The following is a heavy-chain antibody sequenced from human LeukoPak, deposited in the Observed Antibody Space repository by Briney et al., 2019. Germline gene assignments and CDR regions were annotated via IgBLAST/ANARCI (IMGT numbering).Heavy chain of an antibody. D-gene: IGHD3-10*01. J-gene: IGHJ4*02. CDR3: ARDFPALRGAMVRGVTPFDY. CDR2: INTNTGNP. Sequence: ASVKVSCKASGYTFTSYAMNWVRQAPGQGLEWMGWINTNTGNPTYAQGFTGRFVFSLDTSVSTAYLQISSLKAEDTAVYYCARDFPALRGAMVRGVTPFDYWGQGTLVTVSS. CDR1: GYTFTSYA. V-gene: IGHV7-4-1*02.